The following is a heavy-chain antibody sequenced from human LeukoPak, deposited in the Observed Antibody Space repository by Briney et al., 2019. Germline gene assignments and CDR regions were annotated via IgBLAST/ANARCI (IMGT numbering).Heavy chain of an antibody. CDR2: LRECGNAV. CDR3: AKGYGSGWYWYFDL. D-gene: IGHD6-19*01. CDR1: GCTFRNYA. V-gene: IGHV3-23*01. J-gene: IGHJ2*01. Sequence: GGTPRLTCAASGCTFRNYAMNWLRQAPGKGPELVFGLRECGNAVHHEDCVKGRFTISRDNSKNTLYLQMSSLRAEDTAIYYCAKGYGSGWYWYFDLWGRGTLVTVSS.